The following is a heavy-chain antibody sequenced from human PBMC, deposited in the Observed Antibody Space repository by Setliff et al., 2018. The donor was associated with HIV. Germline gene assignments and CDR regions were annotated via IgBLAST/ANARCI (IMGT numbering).Heavy chain of an antibody. CDR3: ARSSYYDVNSPFDY. CDR2: IIPIFGTT. Sequence: ASVKVSCKASGGTFSSFAISWVRQAPGQGLEWMGGIIPIFGTTNYAQKFQGRVTITTDESTSTAYMELNSLRSEDTAVYYCARSSYYDVNSPFDYWGQGTRVTVSS. CDR1: GGTFSSFA. V-gene: IGHV1-69*05. D-gene: IGHD3-16*01. J-gene: IGHJ4*02.